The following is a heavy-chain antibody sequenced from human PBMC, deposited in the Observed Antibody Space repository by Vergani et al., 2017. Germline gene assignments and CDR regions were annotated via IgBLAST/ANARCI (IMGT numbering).Heavy chain of an antibody. V-gene: IGHV3-7*01. D-gene: IGHD2-15*01. CDR2: IKQDGSEK. CDR1: GFTFSTYW. J-gene: IGHJ4*02. Sequence: EVQLVESGGGLVQPGGSLRLSCAASGFTFSTYWMSWVRQAPGKGLEWVANIKQDGSEKSYVDSVKGRFTISRDNAKNSLYLQMNSLRAEDTAVYYCARNSRLGMVVAATVFDYWGQGTLVNVSS. CDR3: ARNSRLGMVVAATVFDY.